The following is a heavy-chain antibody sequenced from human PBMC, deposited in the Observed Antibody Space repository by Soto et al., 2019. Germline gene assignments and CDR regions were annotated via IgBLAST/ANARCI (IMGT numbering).Heavy chain of an antibody. CDR2: IGNIYYSGST. CDR3: ASSGYYDTSGYYFYFDY. D-gene: IGHD3-22*01. J-gene: IGHJ4*02. Sequence: KPSETLSLTCTVSGGSISRSSFFWGWIRQPPGKGLEWIGSIGNIYYSGSTYYNPSLKSRVTISVDTSKNQFSLKLSSVTAADTAVYYCASSGYYDTSGYYFYFDYWGQETLVTVSS. V-gene: IGHV4-39*01. CDR1: GGSISRSSFF.